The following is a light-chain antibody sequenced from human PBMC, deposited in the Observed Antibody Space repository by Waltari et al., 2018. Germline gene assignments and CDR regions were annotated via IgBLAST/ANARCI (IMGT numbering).Light chain of an antibody. J-gene: IGLJ2*01. V-gene: IGLV2-23*02. Sequence: QSALTQPASVSGSPGQSITISCTGTSSDVGSYNLVSWYQQHPDKAPKLMIYDVGNRPPGVPVRFSGSKSGNTASLTISGLQAEDEADYYCCSYAGSDTFVVLGGGTKLTVL. CDR2: DVG. CDR3: CSYAGSDTFVV. CDR1: SSDVGSYNL.